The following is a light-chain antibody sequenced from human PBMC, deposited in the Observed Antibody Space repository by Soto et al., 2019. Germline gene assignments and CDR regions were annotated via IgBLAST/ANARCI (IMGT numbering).Light chain of an antibody. CDR2: GAS. CDR1: QHIVSN. Sequence: EIVMTQSPATLSVTPGERAILSCRTRQHIVSNVAWYQQKPGQAPTLLIYGASTRATGIPARFIDTGSGTEFTLHISTLQSADFELYYCQQYNIWLMTFGQGAKVDIK. CDR3: QQYNIWLMT. V-gene: IGKV3-15*01. J-gene: IGKJ1*01.